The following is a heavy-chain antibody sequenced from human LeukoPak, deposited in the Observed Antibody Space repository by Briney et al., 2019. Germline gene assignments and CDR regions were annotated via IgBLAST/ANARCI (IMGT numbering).Heavy chain of an antibody. CDR2: IYFSGCT. CDR1: GDSISSSNCY. J-gene: IGHJ4*02. Sequence: TPSETLSLTCTVSGDSISSSNCYWGWIRQPPGKGLEWTGSIYFSGCTYYNASLKSRVTISVDTSKNQFSLKLSSVTAADTAVYYCARDYGTGYYFDYWGQGTLVTVSS. V-gene: IGHV4-39*07. D-gene: IGHD3-10*01. CDR3: ARDYGTGYYFDY.